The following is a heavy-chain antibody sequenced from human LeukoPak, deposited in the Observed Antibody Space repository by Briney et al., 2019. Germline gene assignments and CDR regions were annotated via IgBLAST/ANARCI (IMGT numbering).Heavy chain of an antibody. D-gene: IGHD3-10*01. CDR1: GFTFNSYV. V-gene: IGHV3-23*01. Sequence: SGGSLRLSCAASGFTFNSYVMNWVRQAPGKGLEWVSGIIGSGRSTYYADSVKGRFSISRDNSKNTVYLQMNSLRVEDTAVYFCAKGFNYYASGSHFDSWGQGTLVTVSS. CDR2: IIGSGRST. J-gene: IGHJ4*02. CDR3: AKGFNYYASGSHFDS.